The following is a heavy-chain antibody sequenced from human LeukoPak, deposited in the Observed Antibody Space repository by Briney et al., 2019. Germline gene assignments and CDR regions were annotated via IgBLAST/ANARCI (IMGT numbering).Heavy chain of an antibody. CDR2: IYSGGST. D-gene: IGHD3-22*01. V-gene: IGHV3-53*01. CDR1: GFTVSSNY. Sequence: GGSLRLSCAASGFTVSSNYMSWVRQAPGKGLEWVSVIYSGGSTYYADSVKGRFTISRDNSKNTLYLQMNSLRAEDTAVYYCARDGATNYYDSSGQWVAPYYMDVWGKGTPITVSS. J-gene: IGHJ6*03. CDR3: ARDGATNYYDSSGQWVAPYYMDV.